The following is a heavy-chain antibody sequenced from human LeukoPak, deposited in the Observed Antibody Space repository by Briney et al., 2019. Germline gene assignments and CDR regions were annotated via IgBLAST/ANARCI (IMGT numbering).Heavy chain of an antibody. CDR2: ISGSGGST. CDR3: AKDSPAGVAITQAYFDY. D-gene: IGHD3-16*01. J-gene: IGHJ4*02. V-gene: IGHV3-23*01. CDR1: GFTFSSYA. Sequence: GVSLRLSCGASGFTFSSYAMSWVRQAPGKGLEWVSAISGSGGSTYYADSVKGRFTISRDNSKNTLYLQMNSLRAEDTAVYYCAKDSPAGVAITQAYFDYWGQGTLVAVSS.